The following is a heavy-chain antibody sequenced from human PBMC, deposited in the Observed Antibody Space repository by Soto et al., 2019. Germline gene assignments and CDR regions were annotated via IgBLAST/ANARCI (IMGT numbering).Heavy chain of an antibody. CDR2: ISSSGSTI. J-gene: IGHJ6*02. D-gene: IGHD2-15*01. Sequence: LRLSCAASGFTFSSYEMNWVRQAPGKGLEWVSYISSSGSTIYYADSVKGRFTISRDNAKNSLYLQMNSLRAEDTAVYYCASPTGYCSGGSCYTYYYYGMDVWGQGTTVTVSS. CDR3: ASPTGYCSGGSCYTYYYYGMDV. V-gene: IGHV3-48*03. CDR1: GFTFSSYE.